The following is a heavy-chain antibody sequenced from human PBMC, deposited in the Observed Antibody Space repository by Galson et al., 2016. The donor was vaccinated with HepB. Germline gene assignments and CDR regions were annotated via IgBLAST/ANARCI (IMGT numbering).Heavy chain of an antibody. CDR1: GFSVTNYY. CDR2: IYRAGYT. V-gene: IGHV3-53*01. CDR3: ARGSSGQTFDS. J-gene: IGHJ4*02. Sequence: SLRLSCAASGFSVTNYYMIWVRQAPGKGLEWVSVIYRAGYTYYADSVKGRFTTSRDTSENTVYLQMDSLSDEDSAVDFCARGSSGQTFDSWGQGSQVTVSS. D-gene: IGHD3-10*01.